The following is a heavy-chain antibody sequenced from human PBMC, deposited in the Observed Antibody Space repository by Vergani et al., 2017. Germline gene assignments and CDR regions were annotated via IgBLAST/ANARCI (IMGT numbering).Heavy chain of an antibody. CDR3: AKRGYSSSLYYYYYMDV. CDR1: GFTFSSYA. Sequence: EVQLVESGGGLVKPGGSLRLSCAASGFTFSSYAMSWVRQAPGKGLEWVSAISGSGGSTYYADSVKGRFTISRDNSKNTLYLQMNSLRAEDTAVYYCAKRGYSSSLYYYYYMDVWGKGTTVTVSS. CDR2: ISGSGGST. D-gene: IGHD6-6*01. V-gene: IGHV3-23*04. J-gene: IGHJ6*03.